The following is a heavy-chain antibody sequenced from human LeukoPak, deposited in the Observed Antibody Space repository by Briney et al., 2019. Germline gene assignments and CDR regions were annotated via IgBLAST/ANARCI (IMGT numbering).Heavy chain of an antibody. V-gene: IGHV1-2*02. CDR3: ARGAGMVRENWFDP. J-gene: IGHJ5*02. CDR2: INPNSGGT. Sequence: ASVKVTCKASGYTFTCYYMHWVRQAPGQGLEWMGWINPNSGGTNYAQKFQGRVTMTRDTSISTAYMELSRLRSDDTAVYYCARGAGMVRENWFDPRGQGTLVTVSS. CDR1: GYTFTCYY. D-gene: IGHD3-10*01.